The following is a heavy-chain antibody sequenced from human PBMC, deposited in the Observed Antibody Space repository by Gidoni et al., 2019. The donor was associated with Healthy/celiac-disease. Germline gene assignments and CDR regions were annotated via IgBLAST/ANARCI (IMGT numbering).Heavy chain of an antibody. CDR3: ARDGYYDSSGYPDAFDI. J-gene: IGHJ3*02. Sequence: QVQLQQWGAGLLKPSETLPLTCAVYGGSFSGYYWSWIRQPPGKGLEWIGEINHSGSTNYNPSLKSRVTISVDTSKNQFSLKLSSVTAADTAVYYCARDGYYDSSGYPDAFDIWGQGTMVTVSS. V-gene: IGHV4-34*01. CDR2: INHSGST. D-gene: IGHD3-22*01. CDR1: GGSFSGYY.